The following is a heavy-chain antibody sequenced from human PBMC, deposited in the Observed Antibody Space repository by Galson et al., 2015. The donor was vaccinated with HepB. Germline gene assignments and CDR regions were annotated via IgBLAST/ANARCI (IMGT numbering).Heavy chain of an antibody. Sequence: CAISGDSVSSNSAAWNWIRQSPSRGLEWLGRTYYRSKWYNDYAVSVKSRITINPDTSKNQFSLKLSSVTAADTAVYYCARLGYDSSGYYSMGGAFDIWGQGTMVTVSS. J-gene: IGHJ3*02. CDR2: TYYRSKWYN. D-gene: IGHD3-22*01. CDR3: ARLGYDSSGYYSMGGAFDI. V-gene: IGHV6-1*01. CDR1: GDSVSSNSAA.